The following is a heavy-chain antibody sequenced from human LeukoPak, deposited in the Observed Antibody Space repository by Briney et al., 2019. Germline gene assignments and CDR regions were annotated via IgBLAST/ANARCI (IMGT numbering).Heavy chain of an antibody. J-gene: IGHJ4*02. CDR3: AREPLAAAVNFDY. CDR1: GGSFSGYY. V-gene: IGHV4-34*01. Sequence: KPSETLSLTCAVYGGSFSGYYWSWIRQPPGKGLEWIGEINHSGSTNYNPSLKSRVTISVDTSKNQFSLKLSSVTAADTAVYYCAREPLAAAVNFDYCGQGTLVTVSS. D-gene: IGHD6-13*01. CDR2: INHSGST.